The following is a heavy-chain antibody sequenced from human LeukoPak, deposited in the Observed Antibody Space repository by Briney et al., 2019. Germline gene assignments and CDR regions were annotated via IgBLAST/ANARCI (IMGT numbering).Heavy chain of an antibody. V-gene: IGHV3-23*01. Sequence: HSGGSLRLSCAASGFTFSSYAMSWVRQAPGKGLEWVSAISGSGGSTYYADSVKGRFTIPRDNSKNTLYLQMNSLRAEDTAVYYCATVYSSSPLRPMDVWGQGTTVTVSS. CDR3: ATVYSSSPLRPMDV. CDR2: ISGSGGST. CDR1: GFTFSSYA. D-gene: IGHD2-2*01. J-gene: IGHJ6*02.